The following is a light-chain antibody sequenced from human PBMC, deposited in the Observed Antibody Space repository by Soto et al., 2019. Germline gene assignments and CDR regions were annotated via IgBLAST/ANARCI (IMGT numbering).Light chain of an antibody. CDR1: NIGSKS. Sequence: SYELTQSPSLSVAPSQTATITCGGNNIGSKSVNWYQHKAGQAPVLVMSYDSDRPSGIPERFSGSNSGNTATLTLSRVESGDEAEYYCQVWDTSNDHHVFGSGTKLTVL. V-gene: IGLV3-21*01. J-gene: IGLJ1*01. CDR3: QVWDTSNDHHV. CDR2: YDS.